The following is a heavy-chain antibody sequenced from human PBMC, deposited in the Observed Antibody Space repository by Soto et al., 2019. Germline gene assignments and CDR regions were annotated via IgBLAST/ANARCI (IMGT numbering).Heavy chain of an antibody. CDR3: GCHLMSP. CDR2: ISNDERTI. CDR1: GFTLSSYW. V-gene: IGHV3-74*01. D-gene: IGHD2-8*01. J-gene: IGHJ5*02. Sequence: EEQLVLSGGGLVQPGGSLRLSCAASGFTLSSYWMHWVRQAPGKGLEWVSRISNDERTISYADSVKGRFTISRDNAKNTVYLQMNNLRAEDTAMYYCGCHLMSPWGQGPLVSVSS.